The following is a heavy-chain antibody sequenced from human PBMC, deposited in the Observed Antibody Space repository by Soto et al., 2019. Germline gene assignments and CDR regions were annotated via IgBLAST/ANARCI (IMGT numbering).Heavy chain of an antibody. CDR2: ISYPGTT. V-gene: IGHV4-59*12. D-gene: IGHD5-18*01. Sequence: QVHLHESGPGLVKPSETLSLTCTASNDSISNYYWNWIRQSPGKGLEWIGHISYPGTTNYNPSLKSRVAISLDTAKKQFSLTLSYVTAAYTAVYFCARGGVMVTDNWLDPWGQGTLVTVSS. CDR1: NDSISNYY. CDR3: ARGGVMVTDNWLDP. J-gene: IGHJ5*02.